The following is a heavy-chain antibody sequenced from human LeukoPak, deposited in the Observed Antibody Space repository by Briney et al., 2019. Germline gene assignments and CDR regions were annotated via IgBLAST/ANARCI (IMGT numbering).Heavy chain of an antibody. Sequence: GESLKISCRASGYSFTTYWIGWVRQMPGKGLEWMGVIFPADSDTRYSPSFQGQVTISADKSINTAYVQWTSLKASDTAMYYCATRKLYTASWSFDYWGQGALVTVSS. CDR1: GYSFTTYW. V-gene: IGHV5-51*01. J-gene: IGHJ4*02. D-gene: IGHD6-13*01. CDR2: IFPADSDT. CDR3: ATRKLYTASWSFDY.